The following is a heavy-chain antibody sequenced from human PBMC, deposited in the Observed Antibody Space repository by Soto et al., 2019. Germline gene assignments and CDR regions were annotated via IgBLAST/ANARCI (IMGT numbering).Heavy chain of an antibody. CDR1: GGSISGYY. D-gene: IGHD1-26*01. J-gene: IGHJ4*02. V-gene: IGHV4-59*01. Sequence: PSDTLSLTCTVSGGSISGYYWSWIRQPPGKGLEWIGYIYNTGSTVYNPSFKSRVTISVDTSKNQFSLKLNSVTAADTAVYYCARDHPYSDNWAFDYWGQGAQVTVS. CDR3: ARDHPYSDNWAFDY. CDR2: IYNTGST.